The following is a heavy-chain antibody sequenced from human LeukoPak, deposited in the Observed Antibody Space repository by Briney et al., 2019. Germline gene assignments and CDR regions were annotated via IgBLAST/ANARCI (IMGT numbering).Heavy chain of an antibody. J-gene: IGHJ4*02. CDR1: GFTFSSYA. V-gene: IGHV3-23*01. CDR3: AEDLSPGERSGYYLYYFDY. CDR2: ISGSGGST. Sequence: GGSLRLSCAASGFTFSSYAMSWVRQAPGKGLEWVSAISGSGGSTYYADSVKGRFTISRDNSKNTLYLQMNSLRAEDTAVYYCAEDLSPGERSGYYLYYFDYWGQGTLVTVSS. D-gene: IGHD3-3*01.